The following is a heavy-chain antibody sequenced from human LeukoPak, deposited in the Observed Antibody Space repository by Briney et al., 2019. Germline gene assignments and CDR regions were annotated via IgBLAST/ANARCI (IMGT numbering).Heavy chain of an antibody. CDR1: GGSFSGYY. Sequence: SETLSLTCAVYGGSFSGYYWSWIRQPPGKGLEWIGEINHSGSTNYNPSLKSRVTISVDTSKNQFSLKLSSVTAADTAVYYCARGFRPSGSSLYFDYWGQGTLVTVSS. J-gene: IGHJ4*02. D-gene: IGHD5-12*01. CDR3: ARGFRPSGSSLYFDY. V-gene: IGHV4-34*01. CDR2: INHSGST.